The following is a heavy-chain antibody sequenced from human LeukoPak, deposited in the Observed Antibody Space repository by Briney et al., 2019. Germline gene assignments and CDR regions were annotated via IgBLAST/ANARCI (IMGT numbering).Heavy chain of an antibody. CDR3: ARAAPFDP. Sequence: ASVKVSCKASGYTFDKFGIAWVRQAPGQGLEWMGWISPQNGNTKYAQKVQDRVSMTIDTSTGTAYMELRSLRSDDTAVYYCARAAPFDPWGQGTLVTVSS. CDR2: ISPQNGNT. J-gene: IGHJ5*02. CDR1: GYTFDKFG. V-gene: IGHV1-18*01.